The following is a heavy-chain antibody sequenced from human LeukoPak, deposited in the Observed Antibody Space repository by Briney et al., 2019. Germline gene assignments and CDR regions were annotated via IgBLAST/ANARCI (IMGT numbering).Heavy chain of an antibody. CDR1: GGSISSSSYY. V-gene: IGHV4-39*01. CDR2: IYYSGST. Sequence: SETLSLTCTVSGGSISSSSYYWGWIRQPPGEGLEWIGSIYYSGSTYYNPSLKSRVTISVDTSKNQFSLKLSSVTAADTAVYYCARVGLYYDSSGYYYWGQGTLVTVSS. CDR3: ARVGLYYDSSGYYY. D-gene: IGHD3-22*01. J-gene: IGHJ4*02.